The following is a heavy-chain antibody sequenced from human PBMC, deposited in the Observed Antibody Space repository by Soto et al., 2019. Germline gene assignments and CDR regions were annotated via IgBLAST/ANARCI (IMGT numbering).Heavy chain of an antibody. CDR3: TKDSHWVIISPTHDH. CDR2: INGGDDSE. J-gene: IGHJ4*02. V-gene: IGHV3-23*01. Sequence: EVQLWESGGGLVQPGGSLRPSCAVSGFTFRSSPMSWVRRAPGKGLEWVSGINGGDDSEHYVDSVRGRFTIIRDNSKNLLLLQMNSLRVEDTAIYYCTKDSHWVIISPTHDHWGQGTQVTVSS. D-gene: IGHD3-16*01. CDR1: GFTFRSSP.